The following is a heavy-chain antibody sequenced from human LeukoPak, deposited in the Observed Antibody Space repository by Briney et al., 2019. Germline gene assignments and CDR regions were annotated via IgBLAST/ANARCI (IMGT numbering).Heavy chain of an antibody. Sequence: PSETLSLTCTVSGGSISSYYWSWIRQPAGKGLDWIGRIYTSGSTNYNPSLKSRVTMSVDTSKNQFSLKLSSVTAADTAVYYCARVALWFGELTHYFDYWGQGTLVTVSS. D-gene: IGHD3-10*01. CDR3: ARVALWFGELTHYFDY. V-gene: IGHV4-4*07. J-gene: IGHJ4*02. CDR1: GGSISSYY. CDR2: IYTSGST.